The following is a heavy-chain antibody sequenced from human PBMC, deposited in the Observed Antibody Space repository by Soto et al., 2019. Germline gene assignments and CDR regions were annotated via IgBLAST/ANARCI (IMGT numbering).Heavy chain of an antibody. Sequence: SETLSLTCTVSGGSISSSAYYWGWIRQPPGKGLERIGSIYYSGNTNYNPSLKSRVTISVDTSKNQFSLKLSSVTAADTAVYYCARHGQWLVTGYYYYGMDVWGQGTTVTVSS. D-gene: IGHD6-19*01. J-gene: IGHJ6*02. CDR3: ARHGQWLVTGYYYYGMDV. V-gene: IGHV4-39*01. CDR2: IYYSGNT. CDR1: GGSISSSAYY.